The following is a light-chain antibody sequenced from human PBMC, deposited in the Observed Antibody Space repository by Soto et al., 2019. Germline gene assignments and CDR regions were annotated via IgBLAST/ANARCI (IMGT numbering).Light chain of an antibody. V-gene: IGKV1-39*01. CDR2: AAS. CDR3: HQYHNYST. J-gene: IGKJ1*01. CDR1: QSISSY. Sequence: DIQVTQPPSSLSASVGDRVTITCRASQSISSYLNWYQQKPGNAPKLLIYAASSLQSGVPSRLSGGGSGTEFTLTISSLQPDDFATYYCHQYHNYSTFGQGTKVDIK.